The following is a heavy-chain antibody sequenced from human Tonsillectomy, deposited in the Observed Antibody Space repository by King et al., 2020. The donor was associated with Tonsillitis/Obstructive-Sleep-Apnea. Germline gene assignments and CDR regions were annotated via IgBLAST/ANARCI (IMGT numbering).Heavy chain of an antibody. D-gene: IGHD1-26*01. CDR2: ISTSRRYI. V-gene: IGHV3-21*06. J-gene: IGHJ3*01. CDR1: GFSFVPYN. CDR3: ARGEERATKPGPFDL. Sequence: VQLVESGGDLVKPGGSLTLSCAASGFSFVPYNMNWVRQAPGEGLEWVACISTSRRYILYAESMKGPFTISRDNARNSLYLEMNGLTVEDTAIYYSARGEERATKPGPFDLWGQGTMVTVSS.